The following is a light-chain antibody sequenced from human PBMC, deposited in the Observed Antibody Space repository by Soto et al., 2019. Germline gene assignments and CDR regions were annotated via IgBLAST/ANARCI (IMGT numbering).Light chain of an antibody. J-gene: IGKJ4*01. CDR1: QSVSIN. V-gene: IGKV3D-15*01. Sequence: EIVMTQSPATLSVSPGENAALSCRASQSVSINVAWYQQKSGQAPRLLIYGGYSRDTGIPARFSGTVSGTEFTLTISSVQSEDFAVYYCQQYNTWPLTFGGGTKVEI. CDR2: GGY. CDR3: QQYNTWPLT.